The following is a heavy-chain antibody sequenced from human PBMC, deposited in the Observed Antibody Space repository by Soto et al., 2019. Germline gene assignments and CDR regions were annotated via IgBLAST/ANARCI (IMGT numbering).Heavy chain of an antibody. CDR1: GFSLSNARMG. Sequence: QVTLKESGPVLVKPTETLTLTCTVSGFSLSNARMGVSWIRQPPGKALEWLAHIFSNDEKSYSTSLKSRLTISNDISKRQVVLTMTTMDPVDTATYYCARHITIVGVVEDNWFDPGGQGTLVTVSS. J-gene: IGHJ5*02. CDR2: IFSNDEK. V-gene: IGHV2-26*01. CDR3: ARHITIVGVVEDNWFDP. D-gene: IGHD3-3*01.